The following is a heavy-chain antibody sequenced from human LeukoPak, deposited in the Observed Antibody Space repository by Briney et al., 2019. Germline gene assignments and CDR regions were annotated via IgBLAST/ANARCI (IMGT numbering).Heavy chain of an antibody. V-gene: IGHV4-38-2*02. CDR1: GYSISSGYY. Sequence: SETLSLTCTVSGYSISSGYYRGWIRQPPGKGLQGIGSIYHSGSTYYNPSLKSRVTISVDTSKNQFSLKLSSVTAADTAVYYCAGCGGDCYVDVWGKGTAVTVSS. J-gene: IGHJ6*03. D-gene: IGHD2-21*01. CDR2: IYHSGST. CDR3: AGCGGDCYVDV.